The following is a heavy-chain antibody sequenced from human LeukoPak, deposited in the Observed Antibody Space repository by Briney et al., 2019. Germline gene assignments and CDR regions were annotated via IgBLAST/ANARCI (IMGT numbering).Heavy chain of an antibody. V-gene: IGHV3-53*01. CDR1: GFTVSSNY. D-gene: IGHD3-22*01. Sequence: PGGALRLSWAASGFTVSSNYMSWVRQAPGRGLGWVSVIFSGGTTSYADSVKGRLTISRDNSKNTPYLQRNSLRGEDTAVYYWAGGLDGYCFDMWGQGTMVTVSS. CDR2: IFSGGTT. CDR3: AGGLDGYCFDM. J-gene: IGHJ3*02.